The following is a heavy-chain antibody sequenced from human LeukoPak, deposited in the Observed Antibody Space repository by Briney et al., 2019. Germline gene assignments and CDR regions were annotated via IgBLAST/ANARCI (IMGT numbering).Heavy chain of an antibody. CDR2: VHDSVST. Sequence: SETLSLTCSVSGGSIITTYWSWSRQPPGKGLEWIGYVHDSVSTNYNPSLNSRVTISVDTSKNQFSLTLSSVTAADTAVYYCARTYCSGGSCYSDYWGQGTLVTVSS. CDR1: GGSIITTY. CDR3: ARTYCSGGSCYSDY. V-gene: IGHV4-59*01. D-gene: IGHD2-15*01. J-gene: IGHJ4*02.